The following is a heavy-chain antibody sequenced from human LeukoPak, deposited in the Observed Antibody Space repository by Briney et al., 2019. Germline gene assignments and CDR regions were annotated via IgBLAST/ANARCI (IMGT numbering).Heavy chain of an antibody. CDR1: GGSFSGYY. Sequence: PSETLSLTCAVYGGSFSGYYWSWIRQPPGKGLEWIGEINHSGSTNYNPSLKSRVTISVDTSKNQFSLKLSSVTAADTAVYYCARPPPGVRNPSGVWGKGTKVNGSS. CDR2: INHSGST. CDR3: ARPPPGVRNPSGV. J-gene: IGHJ6*04. V-gene: IGHV4-34*01. D-gene: IGHD1-14*01.